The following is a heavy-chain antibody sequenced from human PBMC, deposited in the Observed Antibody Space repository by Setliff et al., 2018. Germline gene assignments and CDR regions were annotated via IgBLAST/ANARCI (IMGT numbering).Heavy chain of an antibody. CDR3: ARVESMVRGKNILRHSDY. V-gene: IGHV1-18*01. D-gene: IGHD3-10*01. Sequence: ASVKVSCKASGYTFNNYGVAWVRQAPGQGLDWMGWVTIYNGNTKYAQNLQGRLTLTTDRSTSTVYMELGSLTTDDTAIYYCARVESMVRGKNILRHSDYWGQGTQVTVSS. CDR2: VTIYNGNT. J-gene: IGHJ4*02. CDR1: GYTFNNYG.